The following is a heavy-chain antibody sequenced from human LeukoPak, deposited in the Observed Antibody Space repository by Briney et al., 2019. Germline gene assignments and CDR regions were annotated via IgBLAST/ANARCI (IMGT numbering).Heavy chain of an antibody. D-gene: IGHD1-26*01. CDR3: ARDVYSGSYYDFDY. V-gene: IGHV3-48*01. CDR1: GFSFSNYN. J-gene: IGHJ4*02. CDR2: ISSSSSTT. Sequence: PGGSLRLSCAASGFSFSNYNMNWVRQAPGKGLEWVAYISSSSSTTHYADSVTGRFSISRDNAKSSLYLQMNSLRVEDTAVYYCARDVYSGSYYDFDYWGQGTLVTVSS.